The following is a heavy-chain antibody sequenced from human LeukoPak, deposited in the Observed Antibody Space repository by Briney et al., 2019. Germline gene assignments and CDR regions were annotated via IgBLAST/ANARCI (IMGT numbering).Heavy chain of an antibody. CDR3: ANRGDQHY. CDR2: IRSKANSYAT. CDR1: GSTSVDSA. V-gene: IGHV3-73*01. Sequence: QSGGSLKLSLAPPGSTSVDSAMHGVRRAPAKGLEWVGRIRSKANSYATAYAASVEGRFIISRDDSKNTVYLQMNSLKTDDTAVYYCANRGDQHYWGQGTLVTVSS. D-gene: IGHD3-10*01. J-gene: IGHJ4*02.